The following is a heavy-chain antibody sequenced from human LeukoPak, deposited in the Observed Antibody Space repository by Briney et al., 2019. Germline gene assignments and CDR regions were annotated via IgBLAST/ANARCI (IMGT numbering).Heavy chain of an antibody. CDR1: GFTVSLSY. J-gene: IGHJ4*02. D-gene: IGHD6-25*01. V-gene: IGHV3-53*01. CDR3: ARVIRSGNYYFDY. Sequence: GGSLRLSCAASGFTVSLSYMSWVRQAPGRGREWVSMIHSAGSTYYADSVRGRFTISRDNSKATLFLQMNSLKADDTAVYFCARVIRSGNYYFDYWGQGTLVTVSS. CDR2: IHSAGST.